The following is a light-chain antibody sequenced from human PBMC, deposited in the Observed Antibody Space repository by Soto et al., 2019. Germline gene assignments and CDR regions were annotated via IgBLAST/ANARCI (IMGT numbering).Light chain of an antibody. CDR2: DAS. CDR1: QSVSSY. CDR3: QQRSNWPPL. J-gene: IGKJ5*01. Sequence: EIVLTQPPATLSLSPGERATLSCRASQSVSSYLAWYQRKPGQAPRLLIYDASNRATGIPARFSGSGFGTDFTLTISSLEPEDFAVYYCQQRSNWPPLFGQGTRLEIK. V-gene: IGKV3-11*01.